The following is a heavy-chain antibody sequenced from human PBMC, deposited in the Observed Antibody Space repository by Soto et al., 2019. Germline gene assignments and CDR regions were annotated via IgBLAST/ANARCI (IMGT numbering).Heavy chain of an antibody. V-gene: IGHV1-18*01. CDR2: ISTYNGDT. CDR1: GYSFTTYG. Sequence: QVQLVQSGAEVKKPGASVKVSCKASGYSFTTYGIAWVRQAPGQGLEWMGWISTYNGDTDYAQNLQGRVIMTTDTPPTTAYMESRSLRSDDTAVYYCAREGSRTYYYYGMDVWGQGTTVSVSS. CDR3: AREGSRTYYYYGMDV. J-gene: IGHJ6*02. D-gene: IGHD2-15*01.